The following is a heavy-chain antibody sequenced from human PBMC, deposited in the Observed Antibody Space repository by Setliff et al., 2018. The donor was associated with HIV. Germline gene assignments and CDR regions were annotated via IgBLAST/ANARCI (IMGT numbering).Heavy chain of an antibody. Sequence: GESLKISCAASGFTFSTYWMSWVRQAPGKGLEWVANIKQDGSEKYYVDSVKGRFTISRDNAKNSLYLQMNSLIAEDTAVYYCASVLRYYGSGSYPFGYWGQGTLVTISS. CDR3: ASVLRYYGSGSYPFGY. V-gene: IGHV3-7*01. CDR2: IKQDGSEK. J-gene: IGHJ4*02. D-gene: IGHD3-10*01. CDR1: GFTFSTYW.